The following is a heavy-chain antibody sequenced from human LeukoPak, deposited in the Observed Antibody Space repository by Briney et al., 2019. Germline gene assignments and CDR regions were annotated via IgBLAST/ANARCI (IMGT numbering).Heavy chain of an antibody. Sequence: GRSLRLSCAASGFTVSNNYMSWVRQAPGKGLEWVSVIYSGGSTYYADSVKGRFTISRDSSRNTLFLQMNSLRAEDTAVYYCASLGDGYSFWRHWGQGTLVTVSS. CDR3: ASLGDGYSFWRH. D-gene: IGHD5-24*01. CDR2: IYSGGST. V-gene: IGHV3-53*01. CDR1: GFTVSNNY. J-gene: IGHJ4*02.